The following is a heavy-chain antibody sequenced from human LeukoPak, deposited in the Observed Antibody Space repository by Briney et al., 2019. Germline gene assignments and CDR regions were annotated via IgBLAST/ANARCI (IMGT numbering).Heavy chain of an antibody. Sequence: SETLSLTCTVSGGSISSHYWSWIRQPPGKGLEWIATIYYNGNTFYNPSLKSRVAISIDMSKSQFSLHLSSVTAADTAIYYCARLTALAGHRGAFDIWGPGTMVTVSS. D-gene: IGHD6-19*01. CDR2: IYYNGNT. CDR1: GGSISSHY. J-gene: IGHJ3*02. CDR3: ARLTALAGHRGAFDI. V-gene: IGHV4-59*04.